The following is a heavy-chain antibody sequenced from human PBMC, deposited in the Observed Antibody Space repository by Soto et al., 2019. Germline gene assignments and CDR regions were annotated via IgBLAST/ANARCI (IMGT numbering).Heavy chain of an antibody. V-gene: IGHV1-69*06. Sequence: QVQLVQSGAEVKKPGSSVRVSCKVSGGTFGSHTFTWVRQAPGQGLEWMGEIIPVFNAANYAKRFQDRVTITEDRSATTVYLELSRLTSADTATYYCARIETLTYHNTRVKDLDFWGQGTLVIVSS. CDR3: ARIETLTYHNTRVKDLDF. CDR2: IIPVFNAA. CDR1: GGTFGSHT. J-gene: IGHJ4*02. D-gene: IGHD4-17*01.